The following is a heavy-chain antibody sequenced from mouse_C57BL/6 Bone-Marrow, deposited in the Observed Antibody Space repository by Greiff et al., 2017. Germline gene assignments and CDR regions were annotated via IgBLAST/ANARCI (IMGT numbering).Heavy chain of an antibody. CDR2: IDPEDGET. CDR3: ASITTVVAKGYFDV. V-gene: IGHV14-2*01. D-gene: IGHD1-1*01. Sequence: VQLQQSGAELVKPGASVKLSCTASGFNIKGYYMHWVKQRTEQGLEWIGRIDPEDGETKYAPKFQGKATITADTSSNTAYLQLSSLTSEDTAVYYCASITTVVAKGYFDVWGTGTTVTVSS. J-gene: IGHJ1*03. CDR1: GFNIKGYY.